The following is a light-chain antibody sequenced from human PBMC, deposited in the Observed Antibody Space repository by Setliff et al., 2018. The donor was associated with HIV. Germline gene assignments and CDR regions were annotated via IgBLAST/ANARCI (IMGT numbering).Light chain of an antibody. Sequence: ALTQPASVSGSPGQSITLSCTGTSSDVGGYNYVSWYQQHPDKAHKLMIYDVKNRPSGVSDRFSGSKSGNTASLTISGLQAEDEADYYCCSYAGSGPVFGAGTKVTVL. J-gene: IGLJ1*01. CDR1: SSDVGGYNY. V-gene: IGLV2-23*02. CDR3: CSYAGSGPV. CDR2: DVK.